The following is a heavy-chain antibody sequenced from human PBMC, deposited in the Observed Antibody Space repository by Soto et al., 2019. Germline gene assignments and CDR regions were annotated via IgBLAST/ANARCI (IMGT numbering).Heavy chain of an antibody. D-gene: IGHD3-3*01. CDR1: GFTFSSYA. CDR2: ISGSGGST. V-gene: IGHV3-23*01. Sequence: PGGSLRLSCAASGFTFSSYAMSWVRQAPGKGLEWVSAISGSGGSTYYADSVKGRFTIPRDNSKNTLYLQMNSLRAEDTAVYYCAKTISDFWSGYGPRSGMDVWGQGTTVTVSS. J-gene: IGHJ6*02. CDR3: AKTISDFWSGYGPRSGMDV.